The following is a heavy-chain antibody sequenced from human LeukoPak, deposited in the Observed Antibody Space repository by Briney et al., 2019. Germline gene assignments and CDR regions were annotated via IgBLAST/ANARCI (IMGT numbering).Heavy chain of an antibody. J-gene: IGHJ6*02. Sequence: ASVKVSCKVSGYTLTELSMHWVRQAPGKGLEWMGGFDPEDGETIYAQKFQGRVTMTRNTSISTAYMELSSLRSEDTAVYYCARVEMATIYYGMDVWGQGTTVTVSS. D-gene: IGHD5-24*01. CDR2: FDPEDGET. CDR3: ARVEMATIYYGMDV. V-gene: IGHV1-24*01. CDR1: GYTLTELS.